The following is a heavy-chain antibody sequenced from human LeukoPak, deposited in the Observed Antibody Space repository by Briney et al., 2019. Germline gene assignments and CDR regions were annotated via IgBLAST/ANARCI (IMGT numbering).Heavy chain of an antibody. CDR3: ARDIRLSGYFDY. D-gene: IGHD2-15*01. J-gene: IGHJ4*02. CDR1: GGTFSSYA. V-gene: IGHV1-69*01. Sequence: WASVKVSFKASGGTFSSYAISWVRQAPGQGLEWMGGIIPIFGTANYAQKFQGRVTITADESTSTAYMELSSLRSEDTAVYYCARDIRLSGYFDYWGQGTLVTVSS. CDR2: IIPIFGTA.